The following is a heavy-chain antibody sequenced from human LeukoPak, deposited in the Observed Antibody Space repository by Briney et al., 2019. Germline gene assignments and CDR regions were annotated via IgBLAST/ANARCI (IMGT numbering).Heavy chain of an antibody. CDR2: IIPIFGTA. J-gene: IGHJ4*02. V-gene: IGHV1-69*05. CDR1: GGTFSSYA. D-gene: IGHD3-3*01. CDR3: ARGPPTCDFWSGYPFDY. Sequence: SVKVSCKASGGTFSSYAISWVRQAPGQGLEWMGGIIPIFGTANYAQKFQGRVTITTDESTSTAYMELSSLRSEDTAVYYCARGPPTCDFWSGYPFDYWGQGTLVTVSS.